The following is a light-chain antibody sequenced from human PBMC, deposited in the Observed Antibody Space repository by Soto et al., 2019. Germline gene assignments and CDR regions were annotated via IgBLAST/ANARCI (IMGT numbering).Light chain of an antibody. CDR1: SSDVGAYNY. Sequence: QSVLTQPASVSGSPGQSITISCTGSSSDVGAYNYVSWYQQYPGKAPKLMIYEVSNRPSGVSNRFSGSKSGNTASLTISGLQAEDETDYYCFSYTSSGTYVFGTGTQLTVL. CDR3: FSYTSSGTYV. CDR2: EVS. V-gene: IGLV2-14*01. J-gene: IGLJ1*01.